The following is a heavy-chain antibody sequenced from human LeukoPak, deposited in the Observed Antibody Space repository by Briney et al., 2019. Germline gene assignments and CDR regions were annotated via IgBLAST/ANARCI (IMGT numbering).Heavy chain of an antibody. D-gene: IGHD3-10*01. CDR2: IYYSGST. J-gene: IGHJ6*03. Sequence: SETLSLTCTVSGGSISSYYWSWIRQPPGKGLEWIGYIYYSGSTNYNPSLKSRVTISVDTSKNQFSLKLSSVTAADTAVYYCARNNYYGYYYYYYMDVWGKGTTVTISS. V-gene: IGHV4-59*01. CDR3: ARNNYYGYYYYYYMDV. CDR1: GGSISSYY.